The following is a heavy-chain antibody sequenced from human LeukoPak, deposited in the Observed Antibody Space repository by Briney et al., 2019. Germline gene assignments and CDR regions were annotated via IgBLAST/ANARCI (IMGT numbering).Heavy chain of an antibody. CDR1: GXSFGGYY. D-gene: IGHD6-13*01. V-gene: IGHV4-34*01. Sequence: SETLSLTCAVYGXSFGGYYWSWIRQPPGKGLEWIGEINHSGSTNYNPSLKSRVTISVDTSKNQFSLKLSSVTAADTAVYYCARLQLRVAARHRPAPTWVIDYWGQGTLVTVSS. CDR2: INHSGST. J-gene: IGHJ4*02. CDR3: ARLQLRVAARHRPAPTWVIDY.